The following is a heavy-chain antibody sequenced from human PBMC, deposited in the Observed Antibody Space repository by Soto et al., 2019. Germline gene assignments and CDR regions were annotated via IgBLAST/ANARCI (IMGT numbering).Heavy chain of an antibody. CDR3: ARRRSQHDNYYYYYMDV. V-gene: IGHV3-7*01. D-gene: IGHD3-22*01. CDR2: IKQDGSEK. J-gene: IGHJ6*03. Sequence: GGSLRLSCAASGFTFSSYWMSWVRQAPGKGLEWVANIKQDGSEKYYVDSVKGRFTISRDNAKNSLYLQMNSLRAEDTAVYYCARRRSQHDNYYYYYMDVWGKGTTVTVSS. CDR1: GFTFSSYW.